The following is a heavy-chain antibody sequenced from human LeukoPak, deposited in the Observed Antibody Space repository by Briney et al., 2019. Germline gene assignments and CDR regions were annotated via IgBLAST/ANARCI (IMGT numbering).Heavy chain of an antibody. CDR3: AKSDYSYDSSGYLGVDY. D-gene: IGHD3-22*01. Sequence: GGSLRPSCAASGFSFSSYGMHWVRQGPGKGLEWVAVISYDGSHKYYADSVKGRFAISRDHSKNTLYLQMNSLRAEDTAVYYCAKSDYSYDSSGYLGVDYWGQGTLVTVSS. CDR2: ISYDGSHK. V-gene: IGHV3-30*18. CDR1: GFSFSSYG. J-gene: IGHJ4*02.